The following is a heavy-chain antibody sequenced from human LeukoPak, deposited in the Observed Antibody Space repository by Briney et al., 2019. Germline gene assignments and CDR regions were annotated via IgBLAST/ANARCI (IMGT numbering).Heavy chain of an antibody. CDR2: ISYDGSNK. D-gene: IGHD3-10*01. CDR1: GFTFSSYG. J-gene: IGHJ6*04. V-gene: IGHV3-30*18. CDR3: AKEASGSSRDYGMDV. Sequence: GGSLRLSCAASGFTFSSYGMHWVRQAPGKGLEWVAVISYDGSNKYYADSVKGRFTISRDNSKNTLYLQMNSLRVEDRAVYYCAKEASGSSRDYGMDVWGKGTTVTVSS.